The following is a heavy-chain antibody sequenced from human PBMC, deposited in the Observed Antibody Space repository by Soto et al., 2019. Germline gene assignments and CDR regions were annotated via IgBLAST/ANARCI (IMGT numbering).Heavy chain of an antibody. D-gene: IGHD3-10*01. CDR2: INHSGST. Sequence: ETLSLTCAVYGGSFSGYYWSWIRQPPGKGLEWIGEINHSGSTNYNPSLKSRVTISVDTSKSQFSLKLSSVTAADTAVYYCARDVNYGSGSYYNGSDYWGQGTLVTVSS. CDR3: ARDVNYGSGSYYNGSDY. J-gene: IGHJ4*02. V-gene: IGHV4-34*01. CDR1: GGSFSGYY.